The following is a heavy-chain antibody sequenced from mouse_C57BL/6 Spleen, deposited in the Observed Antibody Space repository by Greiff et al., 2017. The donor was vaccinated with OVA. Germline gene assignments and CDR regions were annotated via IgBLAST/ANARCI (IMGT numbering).Heavy chain of an antibody. V-gene: IGHV5-16*01. J-gene: IGHJ4*01. CDR1: GFTFSDYY. CDR3: ARESSYAMDY. CDR2: INYDGSST. Sequence: LQESEGGLVQPGSSMTLSCTASGFTFSDYYMAWVRQVPEKGLEWVANINYDGSSTYYLDSLKSRFIISRDNAKNILYLQMSSLKSEDTATYYCARESSYAMDYWGQGTSVTVSS.